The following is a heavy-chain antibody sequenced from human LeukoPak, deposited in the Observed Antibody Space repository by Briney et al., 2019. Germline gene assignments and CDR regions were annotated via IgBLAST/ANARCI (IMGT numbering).Heavy chain of an antibody. CDR1: GGSISSGSYY. CDR3: ARLRSPGGFDY. J-gene: IGHJ4*02. Sequence: SETLSLTCTVSGGSISSGSYYWSWFRQPAEKGLEWIGRIYTSGSTYYNPSLKSRVTISVDTSKNQFSLRLNSVTAADTAMYYCARLRSPGGFDYWGQGTLVTVSS. D-gene: IGHD1-26*01. V-gene: IGHV4-61*02. CDR2: IYTSGST.